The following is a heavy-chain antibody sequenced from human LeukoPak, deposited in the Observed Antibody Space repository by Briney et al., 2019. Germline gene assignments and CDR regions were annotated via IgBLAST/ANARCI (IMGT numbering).Heavy chain of an antibody. Sequence: ASVKASCKASGYTFTGYYMHSVRQAPGHGREWRGWINPNSVGTNYAQKFQGRVTMTRDTSSSTAYMELSRLRSDATAVYYWARDTSGEWGIAVAGTRGYFQHWGQGTLVTVSS. CDR2: INPNSVGT. CDR1: GYTFTGYY. V-gene: IGHV1-2*02. D-gene: IGHD6-19*01. J-gene: IGHJ1*01. CDR3: ARDTSGEWGIAVAGTRGYFQH.